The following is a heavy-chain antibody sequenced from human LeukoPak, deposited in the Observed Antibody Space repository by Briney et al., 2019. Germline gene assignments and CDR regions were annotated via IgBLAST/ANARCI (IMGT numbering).Heavy chain of an antibody. CDR1: GYTFTSYD. CDR3: ARGRGYCTNGVCHRRFDY. D-gene: IGHD2-8*01. V-gene: IGHV1-8*01. Sequence: ASVEVSCKASGYTFTSYDINWVRQATGQGLEWMGWMNPSSANTGYAQKFQGRVTMTRNTSISTAYMELSSLRSEDTAVYYCARGRGYCTNGVCHRRFDYWGQGTLVTVSS. J-gene: IGHJ4*02. CDR2: MNPSSANT.